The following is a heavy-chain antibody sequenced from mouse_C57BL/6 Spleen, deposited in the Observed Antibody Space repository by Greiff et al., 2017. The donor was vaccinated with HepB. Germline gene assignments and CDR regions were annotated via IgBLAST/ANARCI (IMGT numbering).Heavy chain of an antibody. CDR3: AREEVYYGNSRFAY. CDR2: ISYDGSN. D-gene: IGHD2-1*01. CDR1: GYSITSGYY. Sequence: VQLKQSGPGLVKPSQSLSLTCSVTGYSITSGYYWNWIRQFPGNKLEWMGYISYDGSNNYNPSLKNRISITRDTSKNQFFLKLNSVTTEDTATYYCAREEVYYGNSRFAYWGQVTLVTVSA. V-gene: IGHV3-6*01. J-gene: IGHJ3*01.